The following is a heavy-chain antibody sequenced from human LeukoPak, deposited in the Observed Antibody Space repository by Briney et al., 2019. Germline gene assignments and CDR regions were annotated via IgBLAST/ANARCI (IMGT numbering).Heavy chain of an antibody. J-gene: IGHJ4*02. CDR3: ARDRSYYDILTGYYSPYDY. CDR2: ISAYNGNT. CDR1: GYTFTSYG. Sequence: ASVKVSCKASGYTFTSYGISWVRQAPGQGLEWMGWISAYNGNTNYAQKLQGRVTMTTDTSTSTAYMELRSPRSDDTAVYYCARDRSYYDILTGYYSPYDYWGQGTLVTVSS. D-gene: IGHD3-9*01. V-gene: IGHV1-18*01.